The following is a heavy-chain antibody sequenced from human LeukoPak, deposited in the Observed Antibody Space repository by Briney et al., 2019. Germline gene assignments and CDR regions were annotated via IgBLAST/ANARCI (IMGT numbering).Heavy chain of an antibody. CDR3: ARDTGGGYSCYDC. Sequence: GGSLRLSCAASGFTFSSYWMTWIRQAPGKGLEWVANIKQDGSEKYYVASVKGRFTISRDNAKNSLYLKMNSLRAEDTAVYYCARDTGGGYSCYDCWGQGTLVTVSS. V-gene: IGHV3-7*01. CDR2: IKQDGSEK. D-gene: IGHD5-18*01. CDR1: GFTFSSYW. J-gene: IGHJ4*02.